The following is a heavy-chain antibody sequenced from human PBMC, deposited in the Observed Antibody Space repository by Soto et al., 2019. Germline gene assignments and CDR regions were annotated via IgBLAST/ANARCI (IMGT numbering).Heavy chain of an antibody. D-gene: IGHD6-19*01. CDR2: ISSSSSYI. Sequence: EVPLVESGGGLVKPGGSLRLSCAASGFTFSSYSMNWVRQAPGKGLEWVSSISSSSSYIYYADSVKGRFTISRDNAKNSLYLQMNSLRAEDTAVYYCAREAVAGTGFDYWGQGTLVTVSS. J-gene: IGHJ4*02. CDR1: GFTFSSYS. V-gene: IGHV3-21*01. CDR3: AREAVAGTGFDY.